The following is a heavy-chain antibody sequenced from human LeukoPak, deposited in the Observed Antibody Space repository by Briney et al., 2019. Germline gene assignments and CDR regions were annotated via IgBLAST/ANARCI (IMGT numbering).Heavy chain of an antibody. V-gene: IGHV3-23*01. J-gene: IGHJ4*02. CDR1: GFTFSTYA. CDR2: VSGSGAST. Sequence: GGSLRLSCAASGFTFSTYAMCWVRQAPGKGLEWVSTVSGSGASTYYADSVKGRFTISRDNSKNTLYLQMNSLRAKDTAVYYCAKDDGRSSSWDFDYWGQGTLVTVSS. CDR3: AKDDGRSSSWDFDY. D-gene: IGHD6-13*01.